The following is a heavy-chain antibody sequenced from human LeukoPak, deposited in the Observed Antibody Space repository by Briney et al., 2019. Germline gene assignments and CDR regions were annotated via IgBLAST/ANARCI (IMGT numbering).Heavy chain of an antibody. CDR3: AKDRGFGELLDY. CDR2: VSYDGSNK. J-gene: IGHJ4*02. V-gene: IGHV3-30*18. Sequence: GRSLRLSCAASGFTFSSYGMHWVRQAPGKGLEWVAVVSYDGSNKYYAESVKDRFTISRDNSKNTLYLQMNSLRGEDTAVYNCAKDRGFGELLDYWGQGTLVSVSS. CDR1: GFTFSSYG. D-gene: IGHD3-10*01.